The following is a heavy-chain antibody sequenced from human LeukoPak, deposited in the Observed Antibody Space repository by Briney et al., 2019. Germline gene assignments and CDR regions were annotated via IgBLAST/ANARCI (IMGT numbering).Heavy chain of an antibody. V-gene: IGHV4-4*02. J-gene: IGHJ3*02. D-gene: IGHD1-26*01. Sequence: SETLSLTCAVSGGSISTNNWWTWVRQPPGKGLKWIREIPHSGSTDYNPSLKSPVTISPDKSKNQFSLTLASVTAADTAVYFCARAPLSGTYYTDAFDIWGQGTMVTVSS. CDR2: IPHSGST. CDR3: ARAPLSGTYYTDAFDI. CDR1: GGSISTNNW.